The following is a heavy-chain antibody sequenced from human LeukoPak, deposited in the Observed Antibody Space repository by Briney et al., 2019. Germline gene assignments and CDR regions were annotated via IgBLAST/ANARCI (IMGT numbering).Heavy chain of an antibody. D-gene: IGHD2-2*01. J-gene: IGHJ4*02. CDR1: GFTFSSYG. CDR3: ARTSIVYCSSTSCLPVDY. V-gene: IGHV3-33*08. Sequence: GGSLRLSCAASGFTFSSYGMHWVRQAPGKGLEWVAVIWYDGSNKYYADSVKGRFTISRDNSKNTLYLQMNSLRAEDTAVYYCARTSIVYCSSTSCLPVDYWGQGTLVTVSS. CDR2: IWYDGSNK.